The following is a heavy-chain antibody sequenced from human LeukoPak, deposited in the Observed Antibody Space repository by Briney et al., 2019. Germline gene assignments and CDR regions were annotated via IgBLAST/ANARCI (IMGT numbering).Heavy chain of an antibody. V-gene: IGHV3-30*04. CDR2: ISYDGSNK. J-gene: IGHJ6*03. Sequence: PGGSLRLSCAASGFTFSSYAIHWVRQAPGKGLEWGAVISYDGSNKYYADSVKGRFTISRDNSKNTLYLQMNSLRAEDTAVYYCAREGFSRGYYYYYYMDVWGKGTTVTVSS. CDR3: AREGFSRGYYYYYYMDV. CDR1: GFTFSSYA. D-gene: IGHD6-13*01.